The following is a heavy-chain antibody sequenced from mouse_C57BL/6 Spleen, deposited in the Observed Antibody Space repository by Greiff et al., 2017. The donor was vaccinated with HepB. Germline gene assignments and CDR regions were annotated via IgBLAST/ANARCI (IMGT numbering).Heavy chain of an antibody. D-gene: IGHD1-1*01. CDR2: IRSKSSNYAT. CDR3: VRPLRGSSPSWFAY. J-gene: IGHJ3*01. V-gene: IGHV10-3*01. Sequence: EVKLQESGGGLVQPKGSLKLSCAASGFTFNTYAMHWVRQAPGKGLEWVARIRSKSSNYATYYADSVKDSFTISRDDSQSMLYLQMNNLKTEDTAMYYCVRPLRGSSPSWFAYWGQGTLVTVSA. CDR1: GFTFNTYA.